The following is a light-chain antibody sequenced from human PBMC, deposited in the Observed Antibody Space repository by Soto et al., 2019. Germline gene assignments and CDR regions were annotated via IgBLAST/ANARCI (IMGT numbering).Light chain of an antibody. J-gene: IGKJ1*01. CDR3: QHYKTSSPA. CDR2: AAS. Sequence: EIQMIQSTTTLSASVGERVTITCRASQSISDWLAWYQQKPGKAPKLLIYAASTLESRVPSRFSGTGSGTEFTLTISGLQPDDFATYYCQHYKTSSPAFGQGAKVDI. V-gene: IGKV1-5*01. CDR1: QSISDW.